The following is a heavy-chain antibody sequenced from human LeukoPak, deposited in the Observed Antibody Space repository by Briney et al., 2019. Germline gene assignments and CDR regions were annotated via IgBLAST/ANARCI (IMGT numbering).Heavy chain of an antibody. CDR2: ISYDGSNK. J-gene: IGHJ4*02. Sequence: PGRSLRLSCAASGFTFSSYAMHWVRRAPGKGLEWVAVISYDGSNKYYADSVKGRFTISRDNSKNTLYLQMNSLRAEDTAVYYCARDEGGYSYGSPYYWGQGTLVTVSS. CDR3: ARDEGGYSYGSPYY. V-gene: IGHV3-30-3*01. D-gene: IGHD5-18*01. CDR1: GFTFSSYA.